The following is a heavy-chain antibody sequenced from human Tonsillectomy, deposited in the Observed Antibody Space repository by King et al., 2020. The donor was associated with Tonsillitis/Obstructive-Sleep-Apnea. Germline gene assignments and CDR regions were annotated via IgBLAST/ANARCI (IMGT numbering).Heavy chain of an antibody. J-gene: IGHJ6*03. D-gene: IGHD6-13*01. V-gene: IGHV5-51*01. CDR3: ATLGVAAADYYYMDG. CDR2: IYPGDSDT. Sequence: VQMVESGAEVKKTGESLKISCKVSGYNFTSYWIGKVRQMPGKGLEWMGIIYPGDSDTRYSPSFQGQVTISADKSISTAYLQWSSLKASDTAMYYCATLGVAAADYYYMDGWGKGTTVTVS. CDR1: GYNFTSYW.